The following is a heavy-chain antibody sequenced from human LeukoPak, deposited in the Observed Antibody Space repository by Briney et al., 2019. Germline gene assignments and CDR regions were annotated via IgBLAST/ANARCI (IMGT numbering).Heavy chain of an antibody. V-gene: IGHV3-74*01. Sequence: GGSLRLSCAASGFTFSSYWMHWVRHAPGKGLVWVSRINSDGSSTSYADSAKGRFTISRDNSKNTLYLQMNSLRAEDTAVYYCARWKYSNYIYYFDYWGQGTLVTVSS. D-gene: IGHD4-11*01. CDR2: INSDGSST. J-gene: IGHJ4*02. CDR3: ARWKYSNYIYYFDY. CDR1: GFTFSSYW.